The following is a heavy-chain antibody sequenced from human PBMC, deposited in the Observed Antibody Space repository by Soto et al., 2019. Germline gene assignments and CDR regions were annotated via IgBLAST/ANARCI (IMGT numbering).Heavy chain of an antibody. J-gene: IGHJ4*02. Sequence: ASVKVSFKASGYTFTSYAMHWVRQAPGQRLEWMGWINAGSGNTKYSQKFQGRVTITRDTSASTAYMELSSLRSEDTAVYYCAREPPTLWELGYWGQGTLVSLL. D-gene: IGHD1-26*01. V-gene: IGHV1-3*01. CDR2: INAGSGNT. CDR3: AREPPTLWELGY. CDR1: GYTFTSYA.